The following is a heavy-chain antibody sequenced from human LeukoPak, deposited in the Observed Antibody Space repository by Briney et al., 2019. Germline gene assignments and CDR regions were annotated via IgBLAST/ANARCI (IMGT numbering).Heavy chain of an antibody. CDR3: AKYSRITMVRGVDNWFDP. CDR2: ISGSGGST. Sequence: GRSLRLSCAASGFTFSSYAMSWVRQAPGKGLEWVSAISGSGGSTYYADSVKGRFTISRDNSKNTLYLQMNSLRAEDTAVYYCAKYSRITMVRGVDNWFDPWGQGTLVTVSS. CDR1: GFTFSSYA. J-gene: IGHJ5*02. D-gene: IGHD3-10*01. V-gene: IGHV3-23*01.